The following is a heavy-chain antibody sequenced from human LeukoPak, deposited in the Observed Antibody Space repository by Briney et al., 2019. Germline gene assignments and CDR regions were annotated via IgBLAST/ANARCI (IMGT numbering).Heavy chain of an antibody. CDR3: ARDNSDWYGNAFDI. Sequence: ASVKVSCKASGYTFTSYGITWVRQAPGQGLEWMGWISVFNGDTNSAQKLQGRVTMTTDTSTSTAYMELRSLRSDDTAVYYCARDNSDWYGNAFDIWGQGTMVTVSS. CDR2: ISVFNGDT. J-gene: IGHJ3*02. D-gene: IGHD6-19*01. CDR1: GYTFTSYG. V-gene: IGHV1-18*01.